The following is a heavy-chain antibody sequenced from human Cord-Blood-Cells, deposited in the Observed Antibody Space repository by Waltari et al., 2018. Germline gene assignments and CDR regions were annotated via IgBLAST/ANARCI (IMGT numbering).Heavy chain of an antibody. CDR2: INHSART. V-gene: IGHV4-34*01. Sequence: HVQLQQSRAGLLTPSETLSLTCAVYGGSFSGYYWSLIRQPPGKGLEWFGEINHSARTNDNPSLKGRVTISGDTPKTRFSPKLSSVTAADTAVYYCARGANGGPANVDYWGQGTLVTVSS. CDR1: GGSFSGYY. D-gene: IGHD7-27*01. CDR3: ARGANGGPANVDY. J-gene: IGHJ4*02.